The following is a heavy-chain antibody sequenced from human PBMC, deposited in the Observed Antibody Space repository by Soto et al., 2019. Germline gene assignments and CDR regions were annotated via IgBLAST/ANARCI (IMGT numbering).Heavy chain of an antibody. Sequence: QVQLVQSGAEVKKPGASVKVSCKASGYTFTSYGISWVRQAPGQGLEWMGWISAYNGNTNYAPKLQGRVTMTTDTSTSTECIELRRLRSDDTAVYCCARDEGDSLGYYGAVVYWGQGTLVTVSS. CDR3: ARDEGDSLGYYGAVVY. J-gene: IGHJ4*02. D-gene: IGHD3-22*01. V-gene: IGHV1-18*04. CDR2: ISAYNGNT. CDR1: GYTFTSYG.